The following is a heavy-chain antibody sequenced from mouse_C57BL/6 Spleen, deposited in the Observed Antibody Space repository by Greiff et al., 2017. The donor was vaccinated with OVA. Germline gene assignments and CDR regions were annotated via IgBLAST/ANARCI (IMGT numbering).Heavy chain of an antibody. CDR3: ASYYYYGRSYFDY. CDR2: INPNNGGT. CDR1: GYTFTDYN. Sequence: VQLQQSGPELVKPGASVKMSCKASGYTFTDYNMHWVKQSHGKSLEWIGYINPNNGGTSYNQKFKGKATLTVNKSSSTAYMELRSLTSEDSAVYYCASYYYYGRSYFDYWGQGTTLTVSS. V-gene: IGHV1-22*01. D-gene: IGHD1-1*01. J-gene: IGHJ2*01.